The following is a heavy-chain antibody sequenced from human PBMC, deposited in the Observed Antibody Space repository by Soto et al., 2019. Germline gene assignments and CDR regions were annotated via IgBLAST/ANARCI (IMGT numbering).Heavy chain of an antibody. CDR3: ARLYCSSTSCYLGWFDP. V-gene: IGHV4-59*08. CDR2: IYYSGST. CDR1: GGSISSYY. Sequence: SETLSLTCTVSGGSISSYYWSWIRQPPGKGLEWIGYIYYSGSTKYNPSLKSRVTISLDTSKNQFSLNLTSVTAADTAVYYCARLYCSSTSCYLGWFDPWGQGTLVTVSS. J-gene: IGHJ5*02. D-gene: IGHD2-2*01.